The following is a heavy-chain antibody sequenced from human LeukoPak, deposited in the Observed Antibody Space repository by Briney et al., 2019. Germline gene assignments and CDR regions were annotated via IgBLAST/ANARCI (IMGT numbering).Heavy chain of an antibody. CDR2: INPNSGGT. J-gene: IGHJ3*02. D-gene: IGHD6-19*01. CDR1: GYTFTGYY. CDR3: VRAAGAVAGTEGNDAFDI. V-gene: IGHV1-2*06. Sequence: GASVKVSCKASGYTFTGYYMHWVRQAPGQGLEWMGRINPNSGGTNYAQKFQGRVTMTRDTSISTAYMELSRLRSDDTAVYYCVRAAGAVAGTEGNDAFDIWGQGTMVTVSS.